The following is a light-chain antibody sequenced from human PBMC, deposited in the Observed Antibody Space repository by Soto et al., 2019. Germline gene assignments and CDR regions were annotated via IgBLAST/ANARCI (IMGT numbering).Light chain of an antibody. J-gene: IGKJ5*01. CDR3: QQSYMTFIT. CDR2: DAY. CDR1: QGFRSQ. Sequence: IWLTQSPCFLSSSTGDRVTLSCRTSQGFRSQLAWYQQKPGQAPGLLIYDAYSWASGVPSRFSGSGSGTDFTLTISSLEPEDFAIYYCQQSYMTFITFGQGTRLEIK. V-gene: IGKV1-39*01.